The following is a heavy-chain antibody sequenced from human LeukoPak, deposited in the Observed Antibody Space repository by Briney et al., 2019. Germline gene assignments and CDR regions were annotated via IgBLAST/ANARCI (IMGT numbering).Heavy chain of an antibody. V-gene: IGHV7-4-1*02. J-gene: IGHJ3*02. CDR1: GYTFTSYA. D-gene: IGHD6-13*01. CDR2: INTNTGNP. Sequence: ASVKVSCKASGYTFTSYAMNWVRQAPGQGLEWMGWINTNTGNPTYAQGFTGRFAFSLDTSVSTAYLQISSLKAEDTAVYYCARDWKQQLPRKAFDIWGQGTMVTVSS. CDR3: ARDWKQQLPRKAFDI.